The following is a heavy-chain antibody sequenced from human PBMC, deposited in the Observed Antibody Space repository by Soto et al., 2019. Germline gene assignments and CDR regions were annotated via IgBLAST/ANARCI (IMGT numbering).Heavy chain of an antibody. V-gene: IGHV1-2*02. J-gene: IGHJ5*02. CDR2: INPNSGGT. CDR1: GGTFSSYA. Sequence: QVQLVQSGAEVKKPGSSVKVSCKASGGTFSSYAISWVRQAPGQGLEWMGGINPNSGGTNYAQKFQGRVTMTRDTSISTAYMELSRLRSDDTAVYYCARIAPAAPDWFDPWGQGTLVTVSS. CDR3: ARIAPAAPDWFDP. D-gene: IGHD2-2*01.